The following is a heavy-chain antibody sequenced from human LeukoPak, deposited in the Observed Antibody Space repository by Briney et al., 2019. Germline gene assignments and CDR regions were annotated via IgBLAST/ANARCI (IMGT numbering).Heavy chain of an antibody. CDR3: AKRATITATGPYYYYHMDA. D-gene: IGHD5-24*01. CDR2: IRYNGHDK. CDR1: GFSFSDYG. V-gene: IGHV3-30*02. Sequence: PGGSLRPSCAASGFSFSDYGMHWVRQPPGKGLEGVAFIRYNGHDKYYADSVKGRFTISRDNSQKTLYLQMNSLRSEDTATYFCAKRATITATGPYYYYHMDAWGKGTTVTVSS. J-gene: IGHJ6*04.